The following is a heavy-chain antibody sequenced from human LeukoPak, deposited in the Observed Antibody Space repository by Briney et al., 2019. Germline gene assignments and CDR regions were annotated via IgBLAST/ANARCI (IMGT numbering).Heavy chain of an antibody. V-gene: IGHV4-30-4*01. CDR1: GGSISSGDYY. CDR2: IYYSGST. J-gene: IGHJ4*02. CDR3: ARGRTFDY. Sequence: SETLSLTCTVSGGSISSGDYYWSWIRQPLGKGLEWIGYIYYSGSTYYNPSLKSRVTISVDTSKNQFSLKLSSVTAADMAVYYCARGRTFDYWGQGTLVTVSS.